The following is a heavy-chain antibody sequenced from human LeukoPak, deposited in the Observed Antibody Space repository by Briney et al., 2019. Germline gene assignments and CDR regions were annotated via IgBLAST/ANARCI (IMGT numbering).Heavy chain of an antibody. CDR3: AREPRPYKSSPAGVGLPAAPRPFDY. D-gene: IGHD2-2*01. CDR1: GYTFTSYY. V-gene: IGHV1-46*01. CDR2: INPSGGST. Sequence: ASVKVSCKASGYTFTSYYMHWVRQAPGQGLEWMGIINPSGGSTSYAQKSQGRVTMTRDTSTSTVYMELSSLRSEDTAVYYCAREPRPYKSSPAGVGLPAAPRPFDYWGQGTLVTVSS. J-gene: IGHJ4*02.